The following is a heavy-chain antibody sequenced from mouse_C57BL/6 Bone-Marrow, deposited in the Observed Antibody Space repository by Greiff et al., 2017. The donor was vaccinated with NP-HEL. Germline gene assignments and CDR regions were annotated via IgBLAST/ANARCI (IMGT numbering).Heavy chain of an antibody. CDR2: ISSGGDYI. Sequence: EVKLMESGEGLVKPGGSLKLSCAASGFTFSSYAMSWVRQTPEKRLEWVAYISSGGDYIYYADTVKGRFTISRDNARNTLYLQMSSLKSEDTAMYYCTRDRSYFDVWGTGTTVTVSS. J-gene: IGHJ1*03. CDR3: TRDRSYFDV. CDR1: GFTFSSYA. V-gene: IGHV5-9-1*02.